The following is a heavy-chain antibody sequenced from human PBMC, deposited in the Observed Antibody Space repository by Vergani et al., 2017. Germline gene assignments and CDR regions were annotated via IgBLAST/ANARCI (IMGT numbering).Heavy chain of an antibody. CDR1: GGSISSYY. CDR3: ASPQVRGSGSYYAPFDY. CDR2: ILGSGTA. V-gene: IGHV4-4*07. D-gene: IGHD3-10*01. Sequence: QVQLQESGPGLVKPSETLSLTCTVSGGSISSYYWTWIRQSAGKRLEWIGDILGSGTANYNPSFQGRVSMSVATSKNQFSLTLSSVNATDTAVYYCASPQVRGSGSYYAPFDYWGQGTLVTVSS. J-gene: IGHJ4*02.